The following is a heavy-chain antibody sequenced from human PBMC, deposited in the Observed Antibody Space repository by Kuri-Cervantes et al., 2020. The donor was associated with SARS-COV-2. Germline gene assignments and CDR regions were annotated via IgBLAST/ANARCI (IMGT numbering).Heavy chain of an antibody. CDR2: NDWDDDK. CDR1: GFSLTTTGMC. CDR3: VRIRAATVIADY. V-gene: IGHV2-70*11. J-gene: IGHJ4*02. D-gene: IGHD4-11*01. Sequence: SGPTLVNATPTLTLTCTFSGFSLTTTGMCVAWIRQPPGKALEWLARNDWDDDKYYKTSLNTRPSISKDTSKDQVVLTMTNMDPVDTATYYCVRIRAATVIADYWGQGTLVTVSS.